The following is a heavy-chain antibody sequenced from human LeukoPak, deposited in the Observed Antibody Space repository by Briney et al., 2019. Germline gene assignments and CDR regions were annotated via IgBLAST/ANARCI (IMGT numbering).Heavy chain of an antibody. CDR1: GGSMRNYY. CDR2: TYDSGSS. D-gene: IGHD6-13*01. V-gene: IGHV4-59*01. Sequence: SETLSLTCAVSGGSMRNYYWSWIRQPPGKGLEWIGYTYDSGSSSYNPSLRSRVSISIDTSKNQFSLNLSSVTAEDTAVYYCARGRGIAAAGNDWGQGTLVTVSS. CDR3: ARGRGIAAAGND. J-gene: IGHJ4*02.